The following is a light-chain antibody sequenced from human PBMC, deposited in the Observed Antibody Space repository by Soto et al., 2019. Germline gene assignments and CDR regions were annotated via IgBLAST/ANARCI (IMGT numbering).Light chain of an antibody. CDR1: QSLLHSNGYNY. V-gene: IGKV2-28*01. Sequence: DLVMTQSPLSLPVTPGEPASISCRSSQSLLHSNGYNYLDWYLQKPGQSPQLLIYLGSNRASGVPDRFSGSGSGTDFTLKISRVEAEDVGVYYCMQALQTPRFTFGPGTKVDIK. CDR2: LGS. J-gene: IGKJ3*01. CDR3: MQALQTPRFT.